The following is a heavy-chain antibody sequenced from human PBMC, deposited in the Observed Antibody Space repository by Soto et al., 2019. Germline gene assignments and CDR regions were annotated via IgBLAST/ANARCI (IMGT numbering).Heavy chain of an antibody. CDR1: GYTFSNYG. J-gene: IGHJ3*01. Sequence: QFQLVQSGAEVKKPGASVKVACKASGYTFSNYGITWVRQAPGQGLEWMGWISGYNGDTEYAQKVQGRVTMTTDTSTTTAYLDLRSLRSDDTAMYYCVRNRAYDGKGEAFDLWGKGTMVTVSS. V-gene: IGHV1-18*01. D-gene: IGHD3-22*01. CDR3: VRNRAYDGKGEAFDL. CDR2: ISGYNGDT.